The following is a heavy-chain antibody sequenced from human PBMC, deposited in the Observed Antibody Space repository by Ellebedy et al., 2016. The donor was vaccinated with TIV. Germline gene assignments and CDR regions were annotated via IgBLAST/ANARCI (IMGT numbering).Heavy chain of an antibody. CDR1: GGSISSSISF. D-gene: IGHD3-22*01. J-gene: IGHJ5*02. CDR2: IYYSGST. Sequence: SETLSLTXSVSGGSISSSISFWGWIRQPPGKGLEWIGSIYYSGSTYFNPSLKSRVTISVGTSKNQFSLKLSSVTAADTAVYYCARSPDYYDSSGYSPPNWFDPWGQGTLVTVSS. CDR3: ARSPDYYDSSGYSPPNWFDP. V-gene: IGHV4-39*01.